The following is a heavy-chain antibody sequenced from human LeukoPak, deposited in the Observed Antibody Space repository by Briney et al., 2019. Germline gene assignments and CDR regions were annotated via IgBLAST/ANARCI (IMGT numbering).Heavy chain of an antibody. CDR3: ARGPYDFWSGALDY. CDR1: GYTLTSYD. J-gene: IGHJ4*02. CDR2: MNPNSGNT. V-gene: IGHV1-8*03. D-gene: IGHD3-3*01. Sequence: ASVKVSCKASGYTLTSYDINWVRQATGQGLEWMGWMNPNSGNTGYAQKFQGRVTITRNTSISTAYMELSSLRSEDTAVYYCARGPYDFWSGALDYWGQGTLVTVSS.